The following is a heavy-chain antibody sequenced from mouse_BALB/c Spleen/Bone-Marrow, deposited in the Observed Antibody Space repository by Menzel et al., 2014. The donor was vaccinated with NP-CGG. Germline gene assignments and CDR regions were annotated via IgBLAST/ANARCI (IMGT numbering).Heavy chain of an antibody. CDR3: ARGGYGYDGRHYAMDY. Sequence: VKLMESGPELVKPGASVKISCKASGYAFSSSWMNWVKQRPGQGLEWIGRIYPGDGDTNYNGKFKGKATLTADKSSSTAYMQLSSLTSVDSAVYFCARGGYGYDGRHYAMDYWGQGTSVTVSS. V-gene: IGHV1-82*01. CDR1: GYAFSSSW. J-gene: IGHJ4*01. D-gene: IGHD2-2*01. CDR2: IYPGDGDT.